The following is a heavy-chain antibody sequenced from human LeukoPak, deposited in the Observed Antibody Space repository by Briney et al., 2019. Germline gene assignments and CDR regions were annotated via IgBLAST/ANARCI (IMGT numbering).Heavy chain of an antibody. D-gene: IGHD3-16*01. CDR1: GFTFSSYW. V-gene: IGHV3-15*01. J-gene: IGHJ4*02. Sequence: GGSLRLSCAASGFTFSSYWMSWVRQAPGKGLEWFGRIKSKTDGGTTDYAAPVKGRFTISRDDSKNVLYLQMNSLKTEDTAVYYCTTDPTQGYYDYIWGTVNYWGQGTLVTVSS. CDR3: TTDPTQGYYDYIWGTVNY. CDR2: IKSKTDGGTT.